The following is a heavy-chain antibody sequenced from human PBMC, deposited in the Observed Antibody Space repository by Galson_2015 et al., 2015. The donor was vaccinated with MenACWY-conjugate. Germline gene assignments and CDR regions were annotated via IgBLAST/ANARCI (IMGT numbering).Heavy chain of an antibody. D-gene: IGHD4-11*01. Sequence: SLRLSCAASGFTFRSYAMGWVRQVPGKGLEWVSIISDNGDRTYYTDSVKGRFTISRDNSENTLYLQMNSLRVEDTAVYYCAKEKPTTTAFDIWGQGTMVTVSS. J-gene: IGHJ3*02. CDR2: ISDNGDRT. V-gene: IGHV3-23*01. CDR3: AKEKPTTTAFDI. CDR1: GFTFRSYA.